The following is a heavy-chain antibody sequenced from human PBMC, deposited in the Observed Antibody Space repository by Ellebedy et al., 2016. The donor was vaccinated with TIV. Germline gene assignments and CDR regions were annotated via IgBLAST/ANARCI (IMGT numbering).Heavy chain of an antibody. CDR1: GFTFNTYT. V-gene: IGHV3-48*04. J-gene: IGHJ4*02. D-gene: IGHD5/OR15-5a*01. CDR2: INSRSDTI. CDR3: TRDPDGVYDFDY. Sequence: GESLKISCAASGFTFNTYTMNWVRQAPGKGLEWVSHINSRSDTISYADSVKGRFIISRDIAKNSLHLQMNSLRAEDTAVYYCTRDPDGVYDFDYWGQGILVTVSS.